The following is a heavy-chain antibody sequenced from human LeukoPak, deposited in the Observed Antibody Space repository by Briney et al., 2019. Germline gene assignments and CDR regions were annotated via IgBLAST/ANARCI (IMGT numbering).Heavy chain of an antibody. V-gene: IGHV4-59*01. CDR1: GGSISSNY. J-gene: IGHJ6*02. CDR2: IYYSGST. Sequence: PSETLSLTCTVSGGSISSNYWSWIRQPPGKGLEWIGYIYYSGSTNYNPSLKSRVTISVDTSKNQFSLKLSSVTAADTAVYYCARVEGWTTPTGFHYYGMDVWGQGTTVTVSS. D-gene: IGHD4-17*01. CDR3: ARVEGWTTPTGFHYYGMDV.